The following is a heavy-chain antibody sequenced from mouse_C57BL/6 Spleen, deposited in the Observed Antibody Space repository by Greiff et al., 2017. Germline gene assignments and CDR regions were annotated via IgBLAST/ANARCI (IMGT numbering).Heavy chain of an antibody. CDR1: GYTFTSYW. CDR2: IDPSDSYT. V-gene: IGHV1-69*01. Sequence: VQLQQPGAELVMPGASVKLSCKASGYTFTSYWMHWVKQRPGQGLEWIGEIDPSDSYTNYNQKFKGKSTLTVDKSSSTAYMQLSSLTSEDSAVYYCARSRRRYFDVWGTGTTVTVSS. CDR3: ARSRRRYFDV. J-gene: IGHJ1*03.